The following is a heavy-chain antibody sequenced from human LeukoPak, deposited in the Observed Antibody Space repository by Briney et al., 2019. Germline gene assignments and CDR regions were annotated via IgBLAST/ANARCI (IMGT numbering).Heavy chain of an antibody. CDR1: GGTFSSYA. V-gene: IGHV1-69*05. CDR3: ASAVAVAGKFDY. D-gene: IGHD6-19*01. Sequence: SVKVSCKASGGTFSSYAISWVRQAPGQGLEWMGGIIPIFGTANYAQKFQGRVTITTDESTSTAYMELSSLRSEDTAVYYCASAVAVAGKFDYWGQGTLVTVSS. CDR2: IIPIFGTA. J-gene: IGHJ4*02.